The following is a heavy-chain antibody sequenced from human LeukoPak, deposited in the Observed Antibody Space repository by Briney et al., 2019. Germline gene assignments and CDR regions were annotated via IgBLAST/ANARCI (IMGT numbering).Heavy chain of an antibody. CDR3: AVGVSPRLWFDH. CDR2: IYPGDSDT. J-gene: IGHJ5*02. CDR1: GYSSTSYW. Sequence: EESLKISCNGYGYSSTSYWMGWVRQMPGKGLEWMGIIYPGDSDTRYSPSFQGQVTISADKSISTAYLQWSSLKASDTAMYYCAVGVSPRLWFDHWGQGTLVTVSS. D-gene: IGHD3-22*01. V-gene: IGHV5-51*01.